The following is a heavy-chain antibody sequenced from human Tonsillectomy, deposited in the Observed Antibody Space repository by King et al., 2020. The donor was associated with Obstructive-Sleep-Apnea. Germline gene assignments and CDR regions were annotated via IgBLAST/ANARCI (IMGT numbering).Heavy chain of an antibody. Sequence: EVQLVESGGGLVQPGRSLRLSCAASGFTFDDYAMHWVRQAPGKGLEWVSGISWNSGSIGYADSVKGRFTISRDNAKNSLYLQMNSLRAEDTALYYCAKDVADYGRYGELLDYYYGMDVWGQGTTVTVSS. J-gene: IGHJ6*02. CDR2: ISWNSGSI. V-gene: IGHV3-9*01. D-gene: IGHD3-10*01. CDR3: AKDVADYGRYGELLDYYYGMDV. CDR1: GFTFDDYA.